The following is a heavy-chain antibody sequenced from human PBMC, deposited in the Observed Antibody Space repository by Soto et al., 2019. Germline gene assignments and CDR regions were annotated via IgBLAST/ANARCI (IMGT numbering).Heavy chain of an antibody. D-gene: IGHD4-17*01. V-gene: IGHV3-48*01. CDR2: ISSSSSTI. J-gene: IGHJ4*02. CDR3: ARADYGDYGIDY. CDR1: WVNFINYS. Sequence: WVLLRVRCGVLWVNFINYSVHWIRKAPGKGLEWVSYISSSSSTIYYADSVKGRFTISRDNAKNSLYLQMNSLRAEDTAVYYCARADYGDYGIDYWGQGTLVTVSS.